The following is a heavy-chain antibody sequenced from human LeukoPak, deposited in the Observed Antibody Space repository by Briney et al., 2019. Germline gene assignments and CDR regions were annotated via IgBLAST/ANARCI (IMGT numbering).Heavy chain of an antibody. CDR1: GFTFTTYW. CDR3: ARGTNGIWSFDD. J-gene: IGHJ4*02. V-gene: IGHV3-74*01. CDR2: INSDGSDT. Sequence: PGGSLRLSCAASGFTFTTYWMHWVRQAPGKGLVWVSRINSDGSDTTCADSVKGRFTISRDNAKNTLYLQMNSLRADDTAVYYCARGTNGIWSFDDWGQGTLVTVSS. D-gene: IGHD2-8*01.